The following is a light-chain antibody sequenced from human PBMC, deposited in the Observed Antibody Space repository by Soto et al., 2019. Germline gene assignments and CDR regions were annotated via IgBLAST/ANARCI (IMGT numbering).Light chain of an antibody. J-gene: IGKJ4*01. CDR2: GAS. V-gene: IGKV4-1*01. CDR3: QQYFTIPLT. CDR1: QSVLYSSNNKNY. Sequence: IVLAQSPDSLAVSPGERATINCKSSQSVLYSSNNKNYLAWFQQKPGQPPKLLIYGASTRESGVPGRFSGSGYGTDITLTISRLKAEDVAVYYGQQYFTIPLTFRGWTKLEIK.